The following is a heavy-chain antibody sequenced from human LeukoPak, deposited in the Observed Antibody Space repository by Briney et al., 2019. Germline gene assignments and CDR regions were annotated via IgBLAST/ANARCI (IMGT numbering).Heavy chain of an antibody. CDR1: GASFSGYY. CDR2: LNHSGST. D-gene: IGHD3-10*01. V-gene: IGHV4-34*01. CDR3: ASPGSGSYYRNYYYGMDV. Sequence: SETLSLTCAVYGASFSGYYWSWIRQPPGKGLEWIGELNHSGSTNYNPSLKSRVTISVDTSKNQFPLKLSSVAAADTAVYYCASPGSGSYYRNYYYGMDVWGKGTTVTVSS. J-gene: IGHJ6*04.